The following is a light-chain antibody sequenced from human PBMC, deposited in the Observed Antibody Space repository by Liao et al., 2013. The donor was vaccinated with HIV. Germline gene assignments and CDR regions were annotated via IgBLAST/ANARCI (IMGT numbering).Light chain of an antibody. V-gene: IGLV3-1*01. J-gene: IGLJ1*01. CDR2: QDN. CDR1: GLGNKY. CDR3: QTWDSSTAFXV. Sequence: SYELIQPPAVSVSPGQTATITCSGDGLGNKYVCWYQKKPGQSPRLLMYQDNKRPSGIPERLSGSNSGNTATLTISGTQALDEADFYCQTWDSSTAFXVFGTGTKVTVL.